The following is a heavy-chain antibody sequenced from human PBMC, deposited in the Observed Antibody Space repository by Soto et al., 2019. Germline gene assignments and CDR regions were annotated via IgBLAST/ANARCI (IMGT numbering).Heavy chain of an antibody. D-gene: IGHD3-22*01. V-gene: IGHV4-30-2*03. J-gene: IGHJ4*02. Sequence: ASETLSLTCAVSGGSISSGGYSWSWIRQPPGKGLEWIGYIHYSGSTYYDSSLKSRVTISVDTSKNQFSLKLSSVTAADTAVYYCASQHYYDSSGYYVVYWGQGTLVTVSS. CDR1: GGSISSGGYS. CDR2: IHYSGST. CDR3: ASQHYYDSSGYYVVY.